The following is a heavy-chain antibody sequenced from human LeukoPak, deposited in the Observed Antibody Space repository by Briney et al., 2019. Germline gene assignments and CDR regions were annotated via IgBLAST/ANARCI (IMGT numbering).Heavy chain of an antibody. J-gene: IGHJ3*02. Sequence: GASVKVSCKASGYTFTSYDINWVRQATGQGLEWMGWMNPNSGNTGYAQKFQGRGTMTRNTSISTAYMELSSLRPEDPAVYYCARSLLWFGEGAFDIWGEGTMVTVSS. V-gene: IGHV1-8*01. D-gene: IGHD3-10*01. CDR1: GYTFTSYD. CDR3: ARSLLWFGEGAFDI. CDR2: MNPNSGNT.